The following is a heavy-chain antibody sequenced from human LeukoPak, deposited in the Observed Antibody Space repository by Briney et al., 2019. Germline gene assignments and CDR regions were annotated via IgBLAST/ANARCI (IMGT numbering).Heavy chain of an antibody. CDR3: ARAHSISSSFRAFDI. D-gene: IGHD6-6*01. V-gene: IGHV1-69*13. CDR2: MIPIFGTA. J-gene: IGHJ3*02. CDR1: GGTFSSYA. Sequence: SVKVSCKASGGTFSSYAISWVRQAPGQGLKWMGGMIPIFGTANYAQKFQGRVTITADESTSTAYMELSSLRSEDTAVYYCARAHSISSSFRAFDIWGQGTMVTVSS.